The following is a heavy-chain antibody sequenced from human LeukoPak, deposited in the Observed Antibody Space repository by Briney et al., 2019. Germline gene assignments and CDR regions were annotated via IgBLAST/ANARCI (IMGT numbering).Heavy chain of an antibody. CDR1: GGPISSGGFY. V-gene: IGHV4-31*03. J-gene: IGHJ4*02. D-gene: IGHD1-26*01. CDR2: IYYSGST. Sequence: SETLSLTCTVSGGPISSGGFYWSWVRQHPGKGLEWIGYIYYSGSTYYNPSLKSRVTMSLDASKSQFSLKLSSVTAADTAVYYCARDSGSYSFDYWGQGTLVTVSS. CDR3: ARDSGSYSFDY.